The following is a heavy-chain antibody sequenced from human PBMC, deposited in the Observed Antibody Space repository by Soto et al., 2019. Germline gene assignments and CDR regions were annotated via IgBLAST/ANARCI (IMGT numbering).Heavy chain of an antibody. V-gene: IGHV3-23*01. CDR2: LSDSGGSI. CDR1: GFTFSRHA. Sequence: GGSLRLSCAASGFTFSRHAMTWVRQAPGKGLEWVSGLSDSGGSIYYADSVKGRFTISRDNSMNTLYLQMNTLRAEDTAIYYCAKVSSSWYAGFFDLWGQGTLVTVSS. J-gene: IGHJ4*02. D-gene: IGHD6-13*01. CDR3: AKVSSSWYAGFFDL.